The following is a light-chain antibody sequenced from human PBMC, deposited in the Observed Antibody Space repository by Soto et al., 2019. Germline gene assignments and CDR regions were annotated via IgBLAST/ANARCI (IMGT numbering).Light chain of an antibody. CDR1: KIGSKS. CDR2: DDS. J-gene: IGLJ1*01. Sequence: SYELNEPPAVSVAPGHTSRITCGGDKIGSKSVHWYQQKPGQAPVLVIYDDSDRPSGIPERFSGSSSGNKATLTINRVEAGDEADYYCLVWDSTSAHYVFGTGTKVTVL. CDR3: LVWDSTSAHYV. V-gene: IGLV3-21*02.